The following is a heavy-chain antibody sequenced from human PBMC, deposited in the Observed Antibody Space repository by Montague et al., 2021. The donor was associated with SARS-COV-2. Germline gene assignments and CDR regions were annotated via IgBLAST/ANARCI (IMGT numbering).Heavy chain of an antibody. D-gene: IGHD3-22*01. J-gene: IGHJ4*02. Sequence: GLGWKKKIYYSGSXYYNPSIQSRVTISVDTSKNQLSLKLSSVTAADTAVYYCARHGKTSIAMIVVVIGYFDYWGQGTLVTVSS. CDR2: IYYSGSX. V-gene: IGHV4-30-2*03. CDR3: ARHGKTSIAMIVVVIGYFDY.